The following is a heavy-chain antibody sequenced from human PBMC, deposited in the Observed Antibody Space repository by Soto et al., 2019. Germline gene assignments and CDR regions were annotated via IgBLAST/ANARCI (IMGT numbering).Heavy chain of an antibody. J-gene: IGHJ6*02. CDR1: GGSFSGYY. CDR2: INHSGST. V-gene: IGHV4-34*01. CDR3: ARGVLRFLEWLPYYGMDV. Sequence: PSETLSLTXAVYGGSFSGYYWSWIRQPPGKGLEWIGEINHSGSTNYNPSLKSRVTISVDTSKNQFSLKLSSVTAADTAVYYCARGVLRFLEWLPYYGMDVWGQGTTVTVSS. D-gene: IGHD3-3*01.